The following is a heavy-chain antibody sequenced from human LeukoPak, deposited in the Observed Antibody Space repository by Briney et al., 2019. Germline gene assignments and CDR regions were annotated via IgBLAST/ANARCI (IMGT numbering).Heavy chain of an antibody. CDR1: GFTFSSYA. CDR2: VSGSGGTT. D-gene: IGHD4-17*01. V-gene: IGHV3-23*01. J-gene: IGHJ4*02. Sequence: PGGSLRLSCAASGFTFSSYAMSWVRQAPGKGLEWVSAVSGSGGTTYYADSVKGRFTISRDNSKNTLYLQMNSLRAEDTAVYYCARVPRAPYGDYSDYWGQGTLVTVSS. CDR3: ARVPRAPYGDYSDY.